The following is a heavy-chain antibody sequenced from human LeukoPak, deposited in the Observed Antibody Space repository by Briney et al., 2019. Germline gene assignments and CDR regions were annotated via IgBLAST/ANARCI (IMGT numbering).Heavy chain of an antibody. Sequence: SVKVSCKASGGTFSSYAISWVRQAPGQGLEWMGRIIPILGIANYAQKFQGRVTITADKSTSTAYMELSSLRSEDTAVYYCVREMYYYDSSGSSWFDPWGQGTLVTVSS. D-gene: IGHD3-22*01. CDR2: IIPILGIA. V-gene: IGHV1-69*04. J-gene: IGHJ5*02. CDR1: GGTFSSYA. CDR3: VREMYYYDSSGSSWFDP.